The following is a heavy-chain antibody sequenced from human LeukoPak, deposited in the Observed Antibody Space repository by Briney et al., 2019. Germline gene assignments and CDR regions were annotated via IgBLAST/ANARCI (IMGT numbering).Heavy chain of an antibody. CDR2: IYHSGST. V-gene: IGHV4-30-2*01. J-gene: IGHJ5*02. Sequence: SETLSLTCAVSGGSISSGGYSWSWIRPPPGKGLEWIGYIYHSGSTYYNPSLKSRVTISVDRSKNQFSLKLSSVTAADTAVYYCARVYGSGRRSGGNWFDPWGQGTLVTVSS. D-gene: IGHD3-10*01. CDR3: ARVYGSGRRSGGNWFDP. CDR1: GGSISSGGYS.